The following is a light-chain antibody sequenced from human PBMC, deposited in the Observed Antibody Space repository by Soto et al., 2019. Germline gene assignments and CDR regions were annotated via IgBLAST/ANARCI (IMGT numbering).Light chain of an antibody. CDR2: GAS. Sequence: EIVMTQSPATLSVSPGERATLSCRASQSVSSNLAWYQQKPGQAPRLLIYGASTRATAIPARFSGSGSGTEFTLTISSLQSEDFAVCYCQQYNNWPPWTFGQGTKLEIK. J-gene: IGKJ2*01. CDR1: QSVSSN. V-gene: IGKV3-15*01. CDR3: QQYNNWPPWT.